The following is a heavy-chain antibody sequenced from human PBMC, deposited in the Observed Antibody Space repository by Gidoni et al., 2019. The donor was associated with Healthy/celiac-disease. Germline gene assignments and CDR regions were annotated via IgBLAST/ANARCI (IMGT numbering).Heavy chain of an antibody. CDR1: GFTFDDYA. D-gene: IGHD6-19*01. Sequence: EVQLVESGGGWVQPGRSLRRSCAASGFTFDDYAMHWVRQAPGKGLEWVSGISWNSGSIGYADSVKGRFTISRDNAKNSLYLQMNSLRAEDTALYYCATLAGRVDYWGQGTLVTVSS. CDR3: ATLAGRVDY. CDR2: ISWNSGSI. V-gene: IGHV3-9*01. J-gene: IGHJ4*02.